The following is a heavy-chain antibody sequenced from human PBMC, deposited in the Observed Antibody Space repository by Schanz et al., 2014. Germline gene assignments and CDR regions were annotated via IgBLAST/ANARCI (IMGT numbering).Heavy chain of an antibody. V-gene: IGHV3-7*01. CDR3: ARDKGGYYPFDY. D-gene: IGHD3-3*01. CDR1: GFTFSTYW. CDR2: IKKDESGR. J-gene: IGHJ4*02. Sequence: EVQLVESGGGLVQPGGSLRLSCAASGFTFSTYWMSWVRQAPGKGLEWVANIKKDESGRSYVDSVKGRFTISRDNAKNSLYLQMNSLRAEDTAVYYCARDKGGYYPFDYWGQGTLVTVSS.